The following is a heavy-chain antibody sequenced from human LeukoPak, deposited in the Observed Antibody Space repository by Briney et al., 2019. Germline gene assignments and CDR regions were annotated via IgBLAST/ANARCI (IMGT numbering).Heavy chain of an antibody. CDR3: ARDFYRAFDY. CDR2: ISYDGSNK. CDR1: GFTFSSYA. D-gene: IGHD1-14*01. V-gene: IGHV3-30*04. J-gene: IGHJ4*02. Sequence: GGSLRLSCAASGFTFSSYAIHWVRQAPGKGLEWVAAISYDGSNKYYADSVKRRFTISRDNSKNTLSLQMNSLRAEDTAMYYCARDFYRAFDYWGQGTLVTVSS.